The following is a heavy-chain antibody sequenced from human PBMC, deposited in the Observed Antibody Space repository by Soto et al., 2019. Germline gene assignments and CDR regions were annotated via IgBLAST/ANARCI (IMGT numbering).Heavy chain of an antibody. CDR1: GFTFSSYA. J-gene: IGHJ6*03. V-gene: IGHV3-23*01. CDR3: AKDRPNWNVPYYMDV. CDR2: SGSGGST. D-gene: IGHD1-1*01. Sequence: GGSLRLSCAPSGFTFSSYAMSWDRQAPGKGLEWVSFSGSGGSTYYADSVKGRFTISRDNSKNTLYLQMNSLRAEDTAVYYCAKDRPNWNVPYYMDVWGKGTTVTVSS.